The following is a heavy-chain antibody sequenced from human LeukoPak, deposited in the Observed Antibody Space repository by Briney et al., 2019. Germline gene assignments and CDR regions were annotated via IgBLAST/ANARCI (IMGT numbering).Heavy chain of an antibody. D-gene: IGHD5-12*01. CDR1: GVSIRNNSDY. Sequence: PSETLSLTCTVSGVSIRNNSDYWAWLRQSPGKGLEWIGSIYHVGGTYYNPSLKSRVTISIDTSKNQFSLKLTSVTAADTAVYYCARDGRSGYEDLWGPGTLVTVSS. V-gene: IGHV4-39*07. J-gene: IGHJ5*02. CDR2: IYHVGGT. CDR3: ARDGRSGYEDL.